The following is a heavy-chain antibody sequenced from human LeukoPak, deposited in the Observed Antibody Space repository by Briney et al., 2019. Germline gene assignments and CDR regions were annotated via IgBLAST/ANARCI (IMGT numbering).Heavy chain of an antibody. J-gene: IGHJ4*02. CDR3: ARALLLWFVEYDSRAFDY. D-gene: IGHD3-10*01. CDR2: IGSSSSYI. V-gene: IGHV3-21*01. CDR1: GFTFSSYS. Sequence: GGSLSLSCAASGFTFSSYSMNWVRQAPGKGLEWVSSIGSSSSYIYYADSVKGRFTISRDNAKNSLYLQMNSLRAEDTAVYYCARALLLWFVEYDSRAFDYWGQGTLVTVSS.